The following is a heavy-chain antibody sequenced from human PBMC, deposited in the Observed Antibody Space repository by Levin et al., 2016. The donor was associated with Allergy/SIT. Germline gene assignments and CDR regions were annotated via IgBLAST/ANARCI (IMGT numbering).Heavy chain of an antibody. CDR1: GFTFSGSA. J-gene: IGHJ4*02. D-gene: IGHD6-13*01. CDR2: IRSKANSYAT. CDR3: TRPGGGSSSWYLFDY. Sequence: GGSLRLSCAASGFTFSGSAMHWVRQASGKGLEWVGRIRSKANSYATAYAASVKGRFTISRDDSKNTAYLQMNSLKTEDTAVYYCTRPGGGSSSWYLFDYWGQGTLVTVSS. V-gene: IGHV3-73*01.